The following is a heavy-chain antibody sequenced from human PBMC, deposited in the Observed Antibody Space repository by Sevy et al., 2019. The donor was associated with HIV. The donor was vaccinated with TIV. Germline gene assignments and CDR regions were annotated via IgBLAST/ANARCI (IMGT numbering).Heavy chain of an antibody. CDR2: IVVGSGVT. J-gene: IGHJ3*02. V-gene: IGHV1-58*01. CDR3: GAEDMTTFGGPWRVFDI. Sequence: ASVKVSCKASGFTFTSTAVQWVRQGRGQRLEWIGWIVVGSGVTNYAQKFQNRVTITRDISTSTVYLDLSSLRSEDTAVYYCGAEDMTTFGGPWRVFDIWGQGTTVTVSS. D-gene: IGHD3-16*01. CDR1: GFTFTSTA.